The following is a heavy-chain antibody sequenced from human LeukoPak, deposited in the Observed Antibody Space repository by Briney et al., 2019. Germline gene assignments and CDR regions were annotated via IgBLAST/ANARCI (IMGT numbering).Heavy chain of an antibody. CDR1: GVIISSYA. D-gene: IGHD2/OR15-2a*01. CDR3: AKDRVSPGFNWFDP. Sequence: GGSLRLSCATSGVIISSYAMSWVRQAPGKGLEWVSAINGRGDNTYYADFVRGRFTISRDNSKSTVYLQMNSLRTEDTAVYYCAKDRVSPGFNWFDPWGQGTLVTVSS. V-gene: IGHV3-23*01. CDR2: INGRGDNT. J-gene: IGHJ5*02.